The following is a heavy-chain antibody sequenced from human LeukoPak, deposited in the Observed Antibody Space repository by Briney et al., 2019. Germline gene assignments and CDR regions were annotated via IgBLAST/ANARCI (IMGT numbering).Heavy chain of an antibody. D-gene: IGHD1-26*01. CDR3: ARRGSYVGGFDY. Sequence: GESLKISCQASGYSFTNYWIGWVRQMPGKGLEWLGIIYPGDSDTRYSPSFQGQVTISVDKSISTAYLQWRSLKASGTAMYYCARRGSYVGGFDYWGQGTLVTVSS. CDR2: IYPGDSDT. J-gene: IGHJ4*02. CDR1: GYSFTNYW. V-gene: IGHV5-51*01.